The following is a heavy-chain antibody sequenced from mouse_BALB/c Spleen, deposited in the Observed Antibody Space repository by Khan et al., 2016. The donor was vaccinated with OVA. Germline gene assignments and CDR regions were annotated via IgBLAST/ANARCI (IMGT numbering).Heavy chain of an antibody. D-gene: IGHD4-1*01. CDR3: LSWVFAY. CDR1: GFTFIDYG. J-gene: IGHJ3*01. Sequence: EVELVESGGGLVQPGGSRKLSCAASGFTFIDYGMAWVRQTTGKGTEWRAFISSVAYSIYYADTVKGRFTISRENDKNTMYLEMSSLRPDATAKYYFLSWVFAYCGPAPLVTVSA. CDR2: ISSVAYSI. V-gene: IGHV5-15*02.